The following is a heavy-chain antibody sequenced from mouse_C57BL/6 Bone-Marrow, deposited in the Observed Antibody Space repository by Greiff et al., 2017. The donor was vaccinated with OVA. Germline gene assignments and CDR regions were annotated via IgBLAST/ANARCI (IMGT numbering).Heavy chain of an antibody. V-gene: IGHV1-81*01. CDR2: IYPRSGNT. D-gene: IGHD2-4*01. J-gene: IGHJ3*01. CDR1: GYTFTSYG. CDR3: ARRRTVIFWLAY. Sequence: QVQLQQSGAELARPGASVKLSCKASGYTFTSYGISWVKQRTGQGLEWIGEIYPRSGNTYYNAKFKGTATLTADKSSSTAYMELRSLTSEDSAVYFCARRRTVIFWLAYGVKGTLVTVSA.